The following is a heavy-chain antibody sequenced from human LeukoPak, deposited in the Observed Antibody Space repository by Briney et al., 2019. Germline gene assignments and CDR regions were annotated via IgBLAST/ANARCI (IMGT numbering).Heavy chain of an antibody. J-gene: IGHJ4*02. CDR2: ISHDARTK. V-gene: IGHV3-30*04. Sequence: GGSLRLSCVVSGFNFDNFAMHWVRQPLGKGLEWVAVISHDARTKYYADSMKGRITISRDNSKNTLFLQMNNLRTEDTAVYFCARGAYYGSGSYYNDYFDYWGQGTLVTVSS. D-gene: IGHD3-10*01. CDR1: GFNFDNFA. CDR3: ARGAYYGSGSYYNDYFDY.